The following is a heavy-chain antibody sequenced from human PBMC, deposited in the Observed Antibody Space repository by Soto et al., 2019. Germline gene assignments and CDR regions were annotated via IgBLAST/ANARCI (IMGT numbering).Heavy chain of an antibody. CDR1: GYTFTGYY. V-gene: IGHV1-2*02. CDR3: ARDLAKGGGSAGFDY. CDR2: INPNSCGT. J-gene: IGHJ4*02. D-gene: IGHD2-15*01. Sequence: QVQLVQSGAEVKKPGASVKVSCKASGYTFTGYYIHWVRQAPGQGLEWMGWINPNSCGTKYPQKFQGRVTMTRETSIRTVYMSLTGLKSDDTAVYFCARDLAKGGGSAGFDYWGQGTLVSFSS.